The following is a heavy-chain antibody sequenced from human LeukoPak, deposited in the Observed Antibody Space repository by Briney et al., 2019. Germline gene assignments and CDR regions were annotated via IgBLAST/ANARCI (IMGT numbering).Heavy chain of an antibody. D-gene: IGHD4-17*01. J-gene: IGHJ5*02. CDR2: IYHSGST. V-gene: IGHV4-59*08. CDR3: ARGKTTVTRLDWFDP. Sequence: PSETLSLTCTVSGGSISSYYWSWIRQPPGKGLEWIGSIYHSGSTYYNPSLKSRVTISVDTSKNQFSLKLSSVTAADTAVYYCARGKTTVTRLDWFDPWGQGTLVTVSS. CDR1: GGSISSYY.